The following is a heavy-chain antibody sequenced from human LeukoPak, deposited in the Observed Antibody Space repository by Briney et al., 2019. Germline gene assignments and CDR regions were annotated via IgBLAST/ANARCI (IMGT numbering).Heavy chain of an antibody. CDR2: VSTTGDIR. V-gene: IGHV3-48*03. J-gene: IGHJ2*01. CDR3: ARYSRWGTGNWYFDL. D-gene: IGHD6-6*01. CDR1: GFTFSGYE. Sequence: GGSLRLSCAGSGFTFSGYEMNWVRQAPGKGLEWLSYVSTTGDIRHYADSVTGRFTIPRDNAENALHLQMNSLRVEDTAIYYCARYSRWGTGNWYFDLWGRGTLVTVSS.